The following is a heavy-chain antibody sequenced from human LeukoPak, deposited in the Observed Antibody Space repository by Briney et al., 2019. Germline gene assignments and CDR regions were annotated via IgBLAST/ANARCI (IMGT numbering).Heavy chain of an antibody. J-gene: IGHJ6*03. D-gene: IGHD5-12*01. CDR2: ISYDGSNK. CDR1: GFTFSSYA. V-gene: IGHV3-30-3*02. CDR3: ARGGSGSYYYYYYYMDV. Sequence: GGSLRPSCAASGFTFSSYAMHWVRQAPGKGLGWVAVISYDGSNKYYADSVKGRFTISRDNSKNTLYLQMNSLRAEDTAVYYCARGGSGSYYYYYYYMDVWGKGTTVTVSS.